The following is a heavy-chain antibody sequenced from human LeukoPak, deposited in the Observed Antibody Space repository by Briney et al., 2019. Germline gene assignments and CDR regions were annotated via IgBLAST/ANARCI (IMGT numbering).Heavy chain of an antibody. CDR1: GGSISSYY. V-gene: IGHV4-59*01. CDR2: IYYSGST. J-gene: IGHJ4*02. Sequence: SETLSLTCTVSGGSISSYYWSWIRQPPGKGLEWIGYIYYSGSTNYNSSLKSRVTISVDTSKNQFSLKLNSVTAADTAVYYCARATPVDFYLLDYWGQGTLVTVSS. D-gene: IGHD3-3*01. CDR3: ARATPVDFYLLDY.